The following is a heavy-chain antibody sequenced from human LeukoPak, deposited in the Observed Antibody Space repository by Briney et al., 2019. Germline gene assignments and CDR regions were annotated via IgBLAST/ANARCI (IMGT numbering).Heavy chain of an antibody. CDR1: GGSISTYY. CDR2: IYHSGST. D-gene: IGHD1-7*01. V-gene: IGHV4-59*01. J-gene: IGHJ4*02. CDR3: ARNMGTTLGHFFAY. Sequence: NASETLSLTCTVSGGSISTYYWNWIRQPPGKGLEWIGYIYHSGSTNYNPSLQSRVTISVDTSKNQFSLKLSSVTAADTAVYYCARNMGTTLGHFFAYWGQGTLVTVSS.